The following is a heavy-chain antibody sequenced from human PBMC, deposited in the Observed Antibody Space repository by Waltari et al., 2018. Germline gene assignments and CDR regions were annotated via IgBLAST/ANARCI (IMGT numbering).Heavy chain of an antibody. D-gene: IGHD3-16*01. CDR1: GLTFSIFA. J-gene: IGHJ4*02. Sequence: QLLESGGGLVQRGGSLRRSCSGSGLTFSIFAMSWVRQAPGKGLEWVSGISNSGADTYYAASVKGRFTISRDNSKKTLYLQMNSLRVEDTAVYYCAKDHGVAYWGRGTLVTVSA. CDR3: AKDHGVAY. CDR2: ISNSGADT. V-gene: IGHV3-23*01.